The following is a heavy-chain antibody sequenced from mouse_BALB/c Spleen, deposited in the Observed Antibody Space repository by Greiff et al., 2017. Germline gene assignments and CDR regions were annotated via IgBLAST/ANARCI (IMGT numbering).Heavy chain of an antibody. CDR1: GFTFSSYA. CDR3: ARDLDYGNYGAMDY. Sequence: EVQLVESGGGLVKPGGSLKLSCAASGFTFSSYAMSWVRQSPEKRLEWVAEISSGGSYTYYPDTVTGRFTISRDNAKNTLYLEMSSLRSEDTAMYYCARDLDYGNYGAMDYWGQGTSVTVSS. D-gene: IGHD2-1*01. CDR2: ISSGGSYT. J-gene: IGHJ4*01. V-gene: IGHV5-9-4*01.